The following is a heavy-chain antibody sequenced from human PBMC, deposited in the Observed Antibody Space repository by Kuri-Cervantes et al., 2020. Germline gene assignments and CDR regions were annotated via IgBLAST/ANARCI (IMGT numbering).Heavy chain of an antibody. D-gene: IGHD6-6*01. CDR3: AKDSLEYSSSARDY. Sequence: GGSLRLSCAASGFTFSDYYMDWVRQAPGKGLEWVSAISGSGGSTYYADSVKGRFTISRDNSKNTLYLQMNSLRAEDTAVYYCAKDSLEYSSSARDYWGQGTLVTVSS. V-gene: IGHV3-23*01. CDR2: ISGSGGST. J-gene: IGHJ4*02. CDR1: GFTFSDYY.